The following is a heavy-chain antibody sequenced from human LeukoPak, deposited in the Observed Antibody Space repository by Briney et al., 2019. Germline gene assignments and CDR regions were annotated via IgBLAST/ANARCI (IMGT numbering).Heavy chain of an antibody. Sequence: GESLKISCEGSGYSFSNYWVGWVRQMPGRGLEWMGIIYPGDYETRYSPSFQGLVTISVDKSISTAYLQWSSLKASDTAMYYCAIPPGYCGNDCSFDHWGQGTLVTVSS. J-gene: IGHJ5*02. D-gene: IGHD2-21*02. CDR1: GYSFSNYW. V-gene: IGHV5-51*01. CDR3: AIPPGYCGNDCSFDH. CDR2: IYPGDYET.